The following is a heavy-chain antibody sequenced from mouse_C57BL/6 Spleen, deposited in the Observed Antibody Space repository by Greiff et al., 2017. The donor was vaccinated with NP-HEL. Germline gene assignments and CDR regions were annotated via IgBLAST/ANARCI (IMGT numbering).Heavy chain of an antibody. CDR3: ARDSFDY. CDR1: GYAFSSSW. V-gene: IGHV1-82*01. J-gene: IGHJ2*01. Sequence: QVQLKQSGPELVKPGASVKISCKASGYAFSSSWMNWVKQRPGKGLEWIGRIYPGDGDTNYNGKFKGKGTLTADKSSSTAYMQLSSLTSEDSAVYFCARDSFDYWGQGTTLTVSS. CDR2: IYPGDGDT.